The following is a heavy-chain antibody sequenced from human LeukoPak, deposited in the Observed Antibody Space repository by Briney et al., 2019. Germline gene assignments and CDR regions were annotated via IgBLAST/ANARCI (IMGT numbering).Heavy chain of an antibody. CDR1: GGTFSSYA. Sequence: ASVTVSCKASGGTFSSYAISWVRQAPGQGLEWMGGIIPIFGTANYAQKFQGRVTITTDESTSTAYMELSSLRSEDTAVYYCATEFMTPGGYWGQGTLVTVSS. J-gene: IGHJ4*02. CDR2: IIPIFGTA. D-gene: IGHD3-16*01. CDR3: ATEFMTPGGY. V-gene: IGHV1-69*05.